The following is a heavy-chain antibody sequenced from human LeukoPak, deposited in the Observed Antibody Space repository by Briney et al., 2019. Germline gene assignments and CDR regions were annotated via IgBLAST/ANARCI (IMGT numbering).Heavy chain of an antibody. Sequence: GGSLRLSCTASGFTFSNYAMHWVRQAPGKGLQWVAIISYDGDKKEYTDSVKGRLTISRDNSKNTLSLQMNSLRAEDTALYYCARGALAAGERLKNNWFDPWGQGTLVTVSS. CDR3: ARGALAAGERLKNNWFDP. J-gene: IGHJ5*02. CDR1: GFTFSNYA. V-gene: IGHV3-30-3*01. D-gene: IGHD6-13*01. CDR2: ISYDGDKK.